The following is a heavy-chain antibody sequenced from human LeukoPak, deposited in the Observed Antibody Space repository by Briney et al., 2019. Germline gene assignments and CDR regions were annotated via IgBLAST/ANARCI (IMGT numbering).Heavy chain of an antibody. D-gene: IGHD6-13*01. Sequence: GGSLRLSCIASGFTFSGHGMHWVRQAPGKGPESVAFIRYDGSTTFYADSVKGRFTISRDNAKNTLYLQMNSLRTDDTAVYYCAKGLTSTWYTFDHWGQGTLVTVSS. CDR2: IRYDGSTT. CDR3: AKGLTSTWYTFDH. CDR1: GFTFSGHG. J-gene: IGHJ4*02. V-gene: IGHV3-30*02.